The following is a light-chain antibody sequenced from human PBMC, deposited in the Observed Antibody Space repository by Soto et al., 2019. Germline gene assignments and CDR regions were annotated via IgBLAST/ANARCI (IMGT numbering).Light chain of an antibody. CDR3: MQGTHWPRT. Sequence: DVVMTRSPLSLPVTLGQPASISCRSSQSLVYSDGNTYLNWFQQRPGQSPRRLIYKVSNRDSGVPDRFSGIGSGTDFTLKISRVEAEDVGVYYCMQGTHWPRTFGQGTKVEIK. CDR2: KVS. CDR1: QSLVYSDGNTY. J-gene: IGKJ1*01. V-gene: IGKV2-30*01.